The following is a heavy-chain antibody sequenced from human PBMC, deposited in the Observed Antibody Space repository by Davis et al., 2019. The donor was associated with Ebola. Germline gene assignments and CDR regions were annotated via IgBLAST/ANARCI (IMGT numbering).Heavy chain of an antibody. CDR2: INPSGGST. Sequence: VKVSCKASGYTFTSYYMHWVRQAPGQGLEWMGIINPSGGSTSYAQKFQGRVTMTRDTSTSTVYMELSSLRSEDTAVYYCARDDPYDYIWGSYAGSGMDVWGQGTTVTVSS. CDR1: GYTFTSYY. V-gene: IGHV1-46*01. J-gene: IGHJ6*02. CDR3: ARDDPYDYIWGSYAGSGMDV. D-gene: IGHD3-16*01.